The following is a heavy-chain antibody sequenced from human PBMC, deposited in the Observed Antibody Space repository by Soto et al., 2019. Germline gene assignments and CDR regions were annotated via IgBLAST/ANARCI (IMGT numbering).Heavy chain of an antibody. J-gene: IGHJ4*02. CDR1: GFTFSGSA. CDR2: IRTKPSNYAT. CDR3: TRSSNSLDY. D-gene: IGHD6-6*01. V-gene: IGHV3-73*02. Sequence: EVQLVESGGGLVQPGGSLTLSCAASGFTFSGSAIHWVRQASGEGLEWVGRIRTKPSNYATAYAASVEGRFTISRDDSENTAYLQMNSLKTEDTAVYYCTRSSNSLDYWGQGTLVTVSS.